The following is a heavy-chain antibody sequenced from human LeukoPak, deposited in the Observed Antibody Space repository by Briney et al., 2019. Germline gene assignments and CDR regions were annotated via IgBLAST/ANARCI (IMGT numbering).Heavy chain of an antibody. CDR1: GFTFSPYT. CDR2: ISYDGSNK. D-gene: IGHD6-13*01. CDR3: ARAGTQQLVRYYFDY. J-gene: IGHJ4*02. V-gene: IGHV3-30-3*01. Sequence: GGSLRLSCAASGFTFSPYTMYWVRQAPGKGLECVAIISYDGSNKYYADSVKGRFTISRDNSINTLYLQMNSLRAEDTAVYYCARAGTQQLVRYYFDYWGQGILVTVSS.